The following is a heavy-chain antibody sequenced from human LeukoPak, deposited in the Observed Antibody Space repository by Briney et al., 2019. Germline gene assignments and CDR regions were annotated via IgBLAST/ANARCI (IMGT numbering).Heavy chain of an antibody. Sequence: PGGSLRLSCAASGFTFSTYDMNWVRQAPGKGLEWVSYISSGSRSMYHADSVKGRFTISRDNAKNSVYLQMNNLRAEDTALYYCVRDLGGRSGHWGQGTLVTVSS. D-gene: IGHD1-26*01. V-gene: IGHV3-48*04. J-gene: IGHJ4*02. CDR1: GFTFSTYD. CDR2: ISSGSRSM. CDR3: VRDLGGRSGH.